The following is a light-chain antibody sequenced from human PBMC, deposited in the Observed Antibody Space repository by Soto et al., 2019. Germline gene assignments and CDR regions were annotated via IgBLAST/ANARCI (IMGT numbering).Light chain of an antibody. J-gene: IGKJ4*01. Sequence: DTPMTQSPSSLSASVGDRVTITCQASQGIAKYLHWYQQKPGKAPKLLIYHASNLQTGVPSRFSGSGSGTDFTVTISSLQPEDIATYYGEQSDNLPLPFGGGTKVEI. CDR3: EQSDNLPLP. V-gene: IGKV1-33*01. CDR2: HAS. CDR1: QGIAKY.